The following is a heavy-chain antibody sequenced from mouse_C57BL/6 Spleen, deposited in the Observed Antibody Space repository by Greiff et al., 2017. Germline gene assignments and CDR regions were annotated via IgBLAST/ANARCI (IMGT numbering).Heavy chain of an antibody. CDR1: GFTFSDYY. CDR3: ARDYGSSYHYWYFDV. J-gene: IGHJ1*03. D-gene: IGHD1-1*01. V-gene: IGHV5-16*01. CDR2: LNYDGSST. Sequence: EVQLVESEGGLVQPGSSMKLSCTASGFTFSDYYMAWVRQVPEKGLEWVANLNYDGSSTYYLDSLKSRFIITGDNAKNILYLQLSILKSEDTATYYCARDYGSSYHYWYFDVWGTGTTVTVSS.